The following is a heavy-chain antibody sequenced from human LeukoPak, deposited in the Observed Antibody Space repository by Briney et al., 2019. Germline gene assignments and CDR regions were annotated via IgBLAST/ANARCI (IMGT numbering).Heavy chain of an antibody. Sequence: GGSLRLSCVASGFTFSRYWMSWVRQAPGKGLEWVANTKQDESETYYVDSVRGRFTTSTDNAKNSLYLQMNSLRGEDTAVYYCARRFGAARDDYMDVWGKGTTVTVSS. CDR1: GFTFSRYW. D-gene: IGHD3-16*01. V-gene: IGHV3-7*01. CDR2: TKQDESET. J-gene: IGHJ6*03. CDR3: ARRFGAARDDYMDV.